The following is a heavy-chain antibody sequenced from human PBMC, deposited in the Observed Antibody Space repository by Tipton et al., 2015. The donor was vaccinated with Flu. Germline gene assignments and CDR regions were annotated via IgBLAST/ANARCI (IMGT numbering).Heavy chain of an antibody. V-gene: IGHV4-39*01. J-gene: IGHJ4*02. CDR1: GGSVTTSSFY. D-gene: IGHD6-19*01. CDR2: LYNSETT. CDR3: ARLGGLYSSGY. Sequence: TLSLTCTVSGGSVTTSSFYWGWIRQPPGKGLEWIGSLYNSETTSYNPSLKSRVTISVDTSKNQFSLKVTSVTAVDTAVYYCARLGGLYSSGYWGQGILATVSS.